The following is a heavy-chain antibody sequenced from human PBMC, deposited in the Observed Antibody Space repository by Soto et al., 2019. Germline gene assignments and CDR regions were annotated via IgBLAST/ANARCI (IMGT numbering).Heavy chain of an antibody. CDR2: IIPIFGTT. V-gene: IGHV1-69*14. J-gene: IGHJ5*02. Sequence: QVQLVQSGAEVRKPGSSVKVSCQATGGTFSRYVIGWVRQAPGQGLEWMGGIIPIFGTTNYARKFQGRVTITADKSTTTVYMELGSLTSEDTALHHSSRGKSIAYGDYSRFDPWGQGTLVIVSS. CDR3: SRGKSIAYGDYSRFDP. CDR1: GGTFSRYV. D-gene: IGHD4-17*01.